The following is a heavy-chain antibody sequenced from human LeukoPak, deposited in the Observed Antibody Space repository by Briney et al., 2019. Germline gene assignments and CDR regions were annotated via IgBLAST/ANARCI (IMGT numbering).Heavy chain of an antibody. CDR3: AKDLSGCYLGEHYYYYGMDV. CDR1: GFTFSSYG. Sequence: GGSLRLSCAASGFTFSSYGMHWVRQAPGKGLEWVAVISYDGSNKYYADSVKGRFTISRDNSKNTLYLQMNSLRAEDTAVYYCAKDLSGCYLGEHYYYYGMDVWGQGTTVTVSS. D-gene: IGHD1-26*01. J-gene: IGHJ6*02. V-gene: IGHV3-30*18. CDR2: ISYDGSNK.